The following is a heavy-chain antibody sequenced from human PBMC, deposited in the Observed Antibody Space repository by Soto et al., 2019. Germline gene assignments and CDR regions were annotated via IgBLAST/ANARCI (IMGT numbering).Heavy chain of an antibody. V-gene: IGHV4-38-2*01. CDR1: GYSLTSGYY. D-gene: IGHD6-19*01. J-gene: IGHJ4*02. CDR3: ARARIVVAGTIVDY. Sequence: PSETLSLTCAVSGYSLTSGYYCGWIRQPPGKGLEWIGSIYHSGDTYYNPSLKSRVTISVDTSKDHFSLKLTSVTAADTAVYYCARARIVVAGTIVDYWGPGTLVTVSS. CDR2: IYHSGDT.